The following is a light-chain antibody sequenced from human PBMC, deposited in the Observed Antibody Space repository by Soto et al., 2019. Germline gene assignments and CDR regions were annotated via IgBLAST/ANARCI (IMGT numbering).Light chain of an antibody. V-gene: IGLV2-23*02. CDR2: EVT. CDR3: CSYAGNSEV. CDR1: SSDVGNYNL. Sequence: QSVLTQPASVSGSPGQSITISCTGTSSDVGNYNLVSWYQQHPGKAPKLMIYEVTERPSGVSNRFSGSKSGNTASLTISGLQPDDEADYYCCSYAGNSEVFGTGTKVTVL. J-gene: IGLJ1*01.